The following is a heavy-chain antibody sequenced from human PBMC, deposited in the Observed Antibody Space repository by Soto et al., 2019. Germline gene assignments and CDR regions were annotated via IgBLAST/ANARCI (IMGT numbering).Heavy chain of an antibody. J-gene: IGHJ6*02. CDR2: ISSSGSTI. CDR3: ARESVGGMDV. CDR1: GFAFSSYE. V-gene: IGHV3-48*03. Sequence: GGSLRLSCAASGFAFSSYEMNWVRQAPGKGLEWVSYISSSGSTIYYADSVKGRFTISRDNAKNSLYLQMNSLRAEDTAVYYCARESVGGMDVWGQGNTVTVSS. D-gene: IGHD1-26*01.